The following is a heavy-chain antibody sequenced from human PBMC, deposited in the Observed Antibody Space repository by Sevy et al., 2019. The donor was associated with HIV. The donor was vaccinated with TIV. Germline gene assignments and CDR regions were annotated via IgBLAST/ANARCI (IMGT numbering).Heavy chain of an antibody. Sequence: GSLRLSCAASGFTFSIYWMHWVRQAPGKGPVWVSRITSDGSSTTYADSVKGRFTISRDNAKNTLFLQMNSLSAEDTAVYYCVRDGVSIRPFDYWGQGTLVTVSS. V-gene: IGHV3-74*01. J-gene: IGHJ4*02. D-gene: IGHD3-16*01. CDR1: GFTFSIYW. CDR2: ITSDGSST. CDR3: VRDGVSIRPFDY.